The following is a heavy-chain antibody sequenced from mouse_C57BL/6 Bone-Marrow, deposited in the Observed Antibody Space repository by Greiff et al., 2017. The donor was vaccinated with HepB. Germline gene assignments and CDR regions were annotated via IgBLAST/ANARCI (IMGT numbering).Heavy chain of an antibody. D-gene: IGHD1-1*01. CDR1: GFSLSTSGMG. Sequence: ESGPGILQSSQTLSLTCSFSGFSLSTSGMGVSWIRQPPGKGREWLVDIYWDDDKRYNPSLKSRLTISKDTSRNQLFLKITSVDTADTATDYCARRSPAYYGSSYPWYFDVWGTGTTVTVSS. CDR2: IYWDDDK. J-gene: IGHJ1*03. V-gene: IGHV8-12*01. CDR3: ARRSPAYYGSSYPWYFDV.